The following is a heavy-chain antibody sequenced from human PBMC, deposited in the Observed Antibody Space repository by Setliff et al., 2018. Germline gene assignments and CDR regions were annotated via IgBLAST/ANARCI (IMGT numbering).Heavy chain of an antibody. Sequence: SETLSLTCTVSGDSINSYPYYWGWIRQPPGKGLEWIGNIYYTGITYYNPSLKSRVTISVDTSKNQFSLNLDSVTAADTGVYYCASCRYQVPYDYWGQGILVTVSS. CDR1: GDSINSYPYY. J-gene: IGHJ4*02. CDR3: ASCRYQVPYDY. CDR2: IYYTGIT. D-gene: IGHD2-2*01. V-gene: IGHV4-39*01.